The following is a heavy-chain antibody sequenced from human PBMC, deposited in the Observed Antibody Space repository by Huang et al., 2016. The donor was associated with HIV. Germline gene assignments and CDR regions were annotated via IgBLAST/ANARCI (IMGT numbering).Heavy chain of an antibody. CDR3: ARGRGGTHSYFFYSMDV. CDR1: GDSISSGAFY. Sequence: QVQLQESGPGLVQPSQTLSLICTVSGDSISSGAFYWTWIRQSAGGGLQWIGHVYTSGGCLYNGSRRSRVTIALDTSKNQLSLNLRSVTAADTALYFCARGRGGTHSYFFYSMDVWGAGTAVIVSS. D-gene: IGHD1-26*01. V-gene: IGHV4-61*09. CDR2: VYTSGGC. J-gene: IGHJ6*03.